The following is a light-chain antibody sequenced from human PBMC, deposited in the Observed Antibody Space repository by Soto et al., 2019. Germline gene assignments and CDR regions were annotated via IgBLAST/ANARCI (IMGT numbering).Light chain of an antibody. CDR1: QSVSRS. CDR2: EAS. Sequence: EIVLTQSPATLSLSPGETATLSCRASQSVSRSLAWYQHKPGQAPRLVISEASDRATGIPARFSGSGSGADFTLTIGSLEPEDFAVYYCQQRSKWPLTFGGGTKVEIK. CDR3: QQRSKWPLT. J-gene: IGKJ4*01. V-gene: IGKV3-11*01.